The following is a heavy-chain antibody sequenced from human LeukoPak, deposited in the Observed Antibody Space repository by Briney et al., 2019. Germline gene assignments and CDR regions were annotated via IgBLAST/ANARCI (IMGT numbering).Heavy chain of an antibody. V-gene: IGHV1-69*13. CDR1: GGTLSSYA. CDR3: ARDTNFVADY. CDR2: IIPIFGTA. D-gene: IGHD2-8*01. J-gene: IGHJ4*02. Sequence: ASVKVSCKASGGTLSSYAISWVRQAPGQGLEWMGGIIPIFGTANYAQKFQGRVTITADESTSTAYMELSSLRSEDTAVYYCARDTNFVADYWGQGTLVTVSS.